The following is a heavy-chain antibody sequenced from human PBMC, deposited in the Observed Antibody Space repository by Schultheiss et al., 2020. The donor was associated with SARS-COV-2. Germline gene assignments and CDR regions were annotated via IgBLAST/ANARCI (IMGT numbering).Heavy chain of an antibody. CDR1: GGSVSSGSYY. J-gene: IGHJ3*02. Sequence: SETLSLTCTVSGGSVSSGSYYWSWIRQHPGKGLEWIGSIYHSGSTNYNPSLKSRVTISVDTSKNQFSLRLSSVTAADTAVYYCATGGRSLWFGPSAFGIWGQGTMVTVSS. CDR2: IYHSGST. CDR3: ATGGRSLWFGPSAFGI. D-gene: IGHD3-10*01. V-gene: IGHV4-39*07.